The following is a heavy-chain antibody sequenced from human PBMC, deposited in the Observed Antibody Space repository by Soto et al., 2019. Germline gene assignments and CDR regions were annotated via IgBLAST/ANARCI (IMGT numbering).Heavy chain of an antibody. J-gene: IGHJ4*02. CDR3: AREVVVAEDY. V-gene: IGHV1-2*02. CDR2: INSNSGDT. CDR1: GYTFTGYY. Sequence: ASVQVSCLASGYTFTGYYMHWVRQAPGQGLEWMGWINSNSGDTNYAQKFQGRVTMTRDTSISTAYMELSRLRSDDTAVYYCAREVVVAEDYWGQGTLVTVSS. D-gene: IGHD3-22*01.